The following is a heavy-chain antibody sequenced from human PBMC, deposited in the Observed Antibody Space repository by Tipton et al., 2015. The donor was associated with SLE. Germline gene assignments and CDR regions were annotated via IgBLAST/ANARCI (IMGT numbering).Heavy chain of an antibody. CDR2: INHSGST. D-gene: IGHD1-26*01. CDR3: ARGRSSGAFDI. V-gene: IGHV4-61*09. J-gene: IGHJ3*02. CDR1: GGSISSGSYY. Sequence: TLSLTCTVSGGSISSGSYYWSWIRQPAGKGLEWIGEINHSGSTNYNPSLKSRVTISVDTSKNQFSLKLSSVTAADTAVYYCARGRSSGAFDIWGQGTMVTVSS.